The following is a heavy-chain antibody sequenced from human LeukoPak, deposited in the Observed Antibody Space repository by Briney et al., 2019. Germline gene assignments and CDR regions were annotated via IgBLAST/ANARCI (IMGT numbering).Heavy chain of an antibody. D-gene: IGHD6-13*01. V-gene: IGHV3-23*01. CDR1: GFTFSSYA. CDR3: AKVISWSTKAFDI. Sequence: GGSLRLSCAASGFTFSSYAMSWVRQAPGKGLEWVSVISGNGGSPYYADSVKGRFTISRDNSKNTLYLQMNSLRVEDTAVYYCAKVISWSTKAFDIWGQGTMVTVSS. CDR2: ISGNGGSP. J-gene: IGHJ3*02.